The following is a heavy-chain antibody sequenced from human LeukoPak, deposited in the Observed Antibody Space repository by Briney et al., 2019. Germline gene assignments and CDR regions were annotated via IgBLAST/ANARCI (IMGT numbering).Heavy chain of an antibody. Sequence: GGSLRLSCSASGFTVSSNYMSWVRQAPGKGLEWVSVIYSGGSTYYADSVKGRFTISRDNSKNTLHLQMNSLRPEDTAVYYCARDLAVAGTRTFDYWGQGTLVTVSS. CDR2: IYSGGST. V-gene: IGHV3-66*01. J-gene: IGHJ4*02. CDR1: GFTVSSNY. CDR3: ARDLAVAGTRTFDY. D-gene: IGHD6-19*01.